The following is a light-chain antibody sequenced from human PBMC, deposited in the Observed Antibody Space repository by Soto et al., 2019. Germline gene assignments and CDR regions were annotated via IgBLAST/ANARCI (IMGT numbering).Light chain of an antibody. CDR3: QQYNNWPIT. Sequence: EIVLTQSPGTLSLSPVERAALSCMASQNINNNYLAWYQQKPGQAPRLLIYGASMRAIGIPDKFGGSGFGTEFTLTISSLQSEDFAVYYCQQYNNWPITFGQGTRLEIK. CDR2: GAS. J-gene: IGKJ5*01. CDR1: QNINNN. V-gene: IGKV3D-15*01.